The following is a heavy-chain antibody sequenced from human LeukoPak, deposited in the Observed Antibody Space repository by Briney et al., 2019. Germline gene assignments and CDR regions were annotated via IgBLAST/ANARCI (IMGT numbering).Heavy chain of an antibody. CDR1: GFTFSSYA. J-gene: IGHJ4*02. D-gene: IGHD3-22*01. Sequence: GRSLRLSCAASGFTFSSYAMHWVRQAPGKGLEWVAVISYDGSNKYYADSVKGRFTISRDNSKNTLYLQMNSLRAEDTAVYYCARGRGYYYDSSGYRVDTYYFDYWGQGTLVTVSS. CDR2: ISYDGSNK. CDR3: ARGRGYYYDSSGYRVDTYYFDY. V-gene: IGHV3-30-3*01.